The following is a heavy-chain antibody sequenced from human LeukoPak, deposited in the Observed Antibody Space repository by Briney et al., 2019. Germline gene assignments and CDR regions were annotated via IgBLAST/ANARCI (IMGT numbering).Heavy chain of an antibody. CDR2: MNANSGNT. J-gene: IGHJ6*04. CDR3: ARRLRYDYGDLDV. Sequence: ASVKVSCKASGYPFSSYDINWVRQAAGQGLEWMGWMNANSGNTGYAQKFQGRLTITVNMAISTVYMDLSSLTFEDSAVYYCARRLRYDYGDLDVWGKGTTVTVSS. D-gene: IGHD4-17*01. CDR1: GYPFSSYD. V-gene: IGHV1-8*02.